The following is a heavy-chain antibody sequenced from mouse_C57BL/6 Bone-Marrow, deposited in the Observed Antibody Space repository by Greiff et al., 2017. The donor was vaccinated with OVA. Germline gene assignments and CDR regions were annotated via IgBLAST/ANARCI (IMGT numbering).Heavy chain of an antibody. D-gene: IGHD1-1*01. J-gene: IGHJ1*03. CDR2: IYPGNSDT. CDR3: TRSGITTVVAHWYFDV. Sequence: DVQLQESGTVLARPGASVKMSCKTSGYTFTSYWMHWVKQRPGQGLEWIGAIYPGNSDTSYNQKFKGKAKLTAVTSASTAYMELSSLTNEDSAVYYCTRSGITTVVAHWYFDVWGTGTTVTVSS. V-gene: IGHV1-5*01. CDR1: GYTFTSYW.